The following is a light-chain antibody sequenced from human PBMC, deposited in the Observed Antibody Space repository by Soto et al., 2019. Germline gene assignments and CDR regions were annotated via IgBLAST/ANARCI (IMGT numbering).Light chain of an antibody. CDR2: DAS. J-gene: IGKJ4*01. CDR3: QQRSNWQGAT. CDR1: QSVSSY. Sequence: EIVVTQSPATLSLSPGERATLSCRASQSVSSYLAWYQQKPGQAPRRLIYDASNRATGIPARFSGSGSGTAFTLTISSLEPEDVAVYYCQQRSNWQGATFGGGTKVDIK. V-gene: IGKV3-11*01.